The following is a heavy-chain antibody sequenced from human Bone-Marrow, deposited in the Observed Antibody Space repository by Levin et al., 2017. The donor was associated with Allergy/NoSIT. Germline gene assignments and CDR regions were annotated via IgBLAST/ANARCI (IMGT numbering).Heavy chain of an antibody. CDR1: YDSISTSY. J-gene: IGHJ4*02. Sequence: KTSETLSLTCTVSYDSISTSYWSWIRQTPGKGLEWIGYIHYSGGTNYNPSLKSRVTMSLDTSKNQFSLRLSSATAADTAVYYCAKYVRGTPLYYLDYWGQGTLVTVSS. CDR2: IHYSGGT. V-gene: IGHV4-59*08. CDR3: AKYVRGTPLYYLDY. D-gene: IGHD3-16*01.